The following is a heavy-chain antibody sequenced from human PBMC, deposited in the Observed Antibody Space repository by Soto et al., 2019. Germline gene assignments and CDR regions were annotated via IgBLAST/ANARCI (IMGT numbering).Heavy chain of an antibody. D-gene: IGHD6-19*01. CDR1: GYSFTNDG. J-gene: IGHJ6*03. CDR3: ARDRGVAPPVAGHTHYYYYMDV. CDR2: ISAYNGDT. V-gene: IGHV1-18*01. Sequence: QDQLVQSGGEVKKPGASVKVSCKASGYSFTNDGITWVRQAPGQGLEWMGWISAYNGDTNYAQKLQGRVTLTTDASTSTAYLELRSLSSDDTAVYYCARDRGVAPPVAGHTHYYYYMDVWGKGTTGNVAS.